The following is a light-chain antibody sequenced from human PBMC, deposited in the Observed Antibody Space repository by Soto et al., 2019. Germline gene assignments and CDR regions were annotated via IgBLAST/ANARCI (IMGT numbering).Light chain of an antibody. V-gene: IGKV1D-12*01. CDR1: QGLSGW. CDR3: QHAHSFPIT. CDR2: ATS. Sequence: DIQMTQSPSSVSASVGDRVTITCQASQGLSGWLAWYQQKPGKAPKLLIYATSNLQSGVPSRFSGSGSGTDFTLTINSLQPGDFATYYCQHAHSFPITFGQGTRLEIK. J-gene: IGKJ5*01.